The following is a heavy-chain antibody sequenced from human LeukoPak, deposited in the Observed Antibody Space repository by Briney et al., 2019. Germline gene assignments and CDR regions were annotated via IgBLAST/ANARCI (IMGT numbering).Heavy chain of an antibody. CDR3: ARVLGYCSVGSCYDLKFDP. CDR2: IYYSGST. CDR1: GGSISSGDYY. Sequence: SQTLSLTCTVSGGSISSGDYYWSWIRQPPGKGLEWIGYIYYSGSTYYNPSLKSRVTISVDTSKNQFSLKLSSVTAADTAVYYCARVLGYCSVGSCYDLKFDPWGQGTLVTVSS. D-gene: IGHD2-15*01. J-gene: IGHJ5*02. V-gene: IGHV4-30-4*08.